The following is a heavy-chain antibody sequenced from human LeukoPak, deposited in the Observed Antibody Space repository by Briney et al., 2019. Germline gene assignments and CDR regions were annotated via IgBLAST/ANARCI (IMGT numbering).Heavy chain of an antibody. CDR2: INPNSGGT. CDR3: ARGPGIAAALVIY. Sequence: ASVKVSCKASGYTFTGYYMHWVRQAPGQGLEWTGWINPNSGGTNYAQKFQGRVTMTRDTSISTAYMELSRLRSDDTAVYYCARGPGIAAALVIYWGQGTLVTVSS. D-gene: IGHD6-13*01. CDR1: GYTFTGYY. J-gene: IGHJ4*02. V-gene: IGHV1-2*02.